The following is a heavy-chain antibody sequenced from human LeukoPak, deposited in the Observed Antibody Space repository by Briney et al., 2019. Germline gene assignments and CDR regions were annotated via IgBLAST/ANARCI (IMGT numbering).Heavy chain of an antibody. V-gene: IGHV1-2*02. Sequence: ASVKLSCNTSGYTFTGYYMHWVRQAPGQGLEWMGWINPNTGGTNYARKFQGRVTMTSDTSISTAYMELSSLKSDDTAMYYCARAPMIVVIFPPRLDFWGRGTLVTVSS. CDR1: GYTFTGYY. D-gene: IGHD3-22*01. CDR2: INPNTGGT. J-gene: IGHJ4*02. CDR3: ARAPMIVVIFPPRLDF.